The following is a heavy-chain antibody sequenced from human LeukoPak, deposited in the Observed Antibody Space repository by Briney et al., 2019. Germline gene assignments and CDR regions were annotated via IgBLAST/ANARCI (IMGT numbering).Heavy chain of an antibody. CDR3: ASPTAYYYGSSGFDI. D-gene: IGHD3-22*01. CDR2: IIPIFGTA. V-gene: IGHV1-69*05. J-gene: IGHJ3*02. Sequence: SVKVSCKASGGTFSSYAISWVRQAPGQGLEWMGGIIPIFGTANYAQKFQGRVTITTDESTSTAYMELSSLRSEDTAVYHCASPTAYYYGSSGFDIWGQGTMVTVSS. CDR1: GGTFSSYA.